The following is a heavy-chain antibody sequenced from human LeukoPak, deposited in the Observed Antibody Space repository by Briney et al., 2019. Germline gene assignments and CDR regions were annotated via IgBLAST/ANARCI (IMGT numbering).Heavy chain of an antibody. V-gene: IGHV4-31*03. CDR2: IYYSGST. Sequence: SETLSLTCTVSGGSISSGGYYWSWIRQHPGKGLEWIGYIYYSGSTYYNPSLKSRVTISVDTSKNQFSLKLSSVTAADTAVYYCARDRVTMVRGVSTTKDYYYYGMDVCGQGTTVTVSS. J-gene: IGHJ6*02. CDR3: ARDRVTMVRGVSTTKDYYYYGMDV. CDR1: GGSISSGGYY. D-gene: IGHD3-10*01.